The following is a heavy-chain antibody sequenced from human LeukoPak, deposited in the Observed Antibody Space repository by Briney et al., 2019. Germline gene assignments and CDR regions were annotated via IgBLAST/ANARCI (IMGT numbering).Heavy chain of an antibody. J-gene: IGHJ2*01. V-gene: IGHV3-23*01. CDR2: ISGSGSDT. Sequence: GGSLRLSCAASGFNFSPYGMSWIRQAPGKGLEWVAGISGSGSDTYYADSVKGRFTISRDNFKNTVDLQMNSLRADDTAVYYCAILGTYFYFDFWGRGTLVTVSS. CDR3: AILGTYFYFDF. D-gene: IGHD7-27*01. CDR1: GFNFSPYG.